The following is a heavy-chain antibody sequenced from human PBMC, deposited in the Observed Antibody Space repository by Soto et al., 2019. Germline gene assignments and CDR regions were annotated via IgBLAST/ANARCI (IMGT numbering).Heavy chain of an antibody. Sequence: SETLSLTCTVSGGSISSSTYYWSWIRQPPGKGLEWIGYIYYSGSTNYNPSLKSRVTISVDTSKNQFSLKLSSVTAADTAVYYCARRERGILTGWGQGTLVTVSS. CDR3: ARRERGILTG. CDR2: IYYSGST. V-gene: IGHV4-61*05. CDR1: GGSISSSTYY. J-gene: IGHJ4*02. D-gene: IGHD3-9*01.